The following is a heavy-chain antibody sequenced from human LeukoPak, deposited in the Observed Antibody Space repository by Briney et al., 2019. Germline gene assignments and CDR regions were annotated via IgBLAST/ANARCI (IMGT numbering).Heavy chain of an antibody. CDR1: GGSISSYY. CDR2: IYYSGST. V-gene: IGHV4-59*01. Sequence: PSETLSLTCTVSGGSISSYYWSWIRQPPGKGLEWIGYIYYSGSTNYNPSLKSRVTISVDTSKNQFSLKLSSVTAADTAVCYCARAQYYGSGGLDYWGQGTLVTVSS. J-gene: IGHJ4*02. CDR3: ARAQYYGSGGLDY. D-gene: IGHD3-10*01.